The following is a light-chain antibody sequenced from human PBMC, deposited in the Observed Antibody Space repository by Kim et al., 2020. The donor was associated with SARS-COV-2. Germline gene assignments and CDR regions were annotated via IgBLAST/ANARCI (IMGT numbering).Light chain of an antibody. CDR3: ATWDDSLKGAV. J-gene: IGLJ7*01. CDR1: TSNIGTND. CDR2: ASN. V-gene: IGLV1-44*01. Sequence: GLRVTISCSGSTSNIGTNDVSWYQQVPGLAPKLLIFASNRRPSGVPARFSGSKSGTSASLAISGLQSEDEADYYCATWDDSLKGAVFGGGTQLTVL.